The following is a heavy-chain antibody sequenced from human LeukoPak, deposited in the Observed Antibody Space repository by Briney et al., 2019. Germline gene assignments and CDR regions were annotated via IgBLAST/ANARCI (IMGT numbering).Heavy chain of an antibody. CDR1: GFTFSNYA. V-gene: IGHV3-23*01. Sequence: GGSLRLSCAGSGFTFSNYAMTWVRQAPGKGLEWVSVIGASGSTTDYADYVKGRFNIPRDNSKDALNLQMNSQRAEDTALYYCAKGGPYCITTDRAQTFDCWGQATLVTVPS. J-gene: IGHJ4*02. D-gene: IGHD2-2*01. CDR3: AKGGPYCITTDRAQTFDC. CDR2: IGASGSTT.